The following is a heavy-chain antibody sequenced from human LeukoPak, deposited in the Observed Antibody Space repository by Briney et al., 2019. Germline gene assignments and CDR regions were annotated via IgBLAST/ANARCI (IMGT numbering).Heavy chain of an antibody. V-gene: IGHV1-2*02. CDR3: ARDAGNLGYCSGGSCDDAFDI. D-gene: IGHD2-15*01. J-gene: IGHJ3*02. CDR1: GYTFTGYY. CDR2: INPNSGGT. Sequence: ASVKVSCKAPGYTFTGYYMHWVRQAPGQGLEWMGWINPNSGGTNYAQKFQGRVTMTRDTSISTAYMELSRLRSDDTAVYYCARDAGNLGYCSGGSCDDAFDIWGQGTMVTVSS.